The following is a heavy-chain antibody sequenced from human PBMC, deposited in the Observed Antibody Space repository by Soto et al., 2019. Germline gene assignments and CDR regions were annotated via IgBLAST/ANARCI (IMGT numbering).Heavy chain of an antibody. CDR3: SRGDQPKGSSWFYS. Sequence: GASVKVSCKASGYTFTSYDINWVRQATGQGLEWMGWMNPNSGNTGYAQKFQGRVTMTRNTSISTAYMELSSLRSEDTAVYYCSRGDQPKGSSWFYSWGQGTLVPVAS. V-gene: IGHV1-8*01. CDR2: MNPNSGNT. CDR1: GYTFTSYD. J-gene: IGHJ5*01.